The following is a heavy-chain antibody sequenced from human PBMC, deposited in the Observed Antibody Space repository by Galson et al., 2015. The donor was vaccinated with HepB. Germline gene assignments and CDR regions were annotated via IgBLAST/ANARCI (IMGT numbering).Heavy chain of an antibody. CDR3: AKSRGSYYYGLDV. CDR2: ITWNSGTI. J-gene: IGHJ6*02. D-gene: IGHD3-16*01. Sequence: SLRLSCAASGFTFDDFAMHWVRQAPGKGLQWVSGITWNSGTIDYADSVKGRFTISRDNAKNSVYLQMSSLRDEDTALYYCAKSRGSYYYGLDVWGQGTRVTVSS. CDR1: GFTFDDFA. V-gene: IGHV3-9*01.